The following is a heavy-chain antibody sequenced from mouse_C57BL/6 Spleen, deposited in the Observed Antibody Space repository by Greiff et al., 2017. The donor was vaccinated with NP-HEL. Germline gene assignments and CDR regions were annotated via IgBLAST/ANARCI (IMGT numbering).Heavy chain of an antibody. D-gene: IGHD2-2*01. J-gene: IGHJ3*01. CDR1: GYAFSSSW. Sequence: QVQLKQSGPELVKPGASVKISCKASGYAFSSSWMNWVKQRPGKGLEWIGRIYPGDGDTNYNGKFKGKATLTADKSSSTAYMQLSSLTSEDSAVYFCAKGRVTTEFAYWGQGTLVTVSA. CDR3: AKGRVTTEFAY. V-gene: IGHV1-82*01. CDR2: IYPGDGDT.